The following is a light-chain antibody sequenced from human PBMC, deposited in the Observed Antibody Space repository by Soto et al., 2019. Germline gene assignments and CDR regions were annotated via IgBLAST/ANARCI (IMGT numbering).Light chain of an antibody. CDR3: QQYNKWPPFT. Sequence: EIVMTQFPATLSVFPGERATLFCRASQSVSNNLAWYQQQPGQAPRLLIYNAYTRATGIPARFSGSGSGTEFTLTINSLQSEDFAVYYCQQYNKWPPFTFGPGTKVDI. CDR2: NAY. J-gene: IGKJ3*01. CDR1: QSVSNN. V-gene: IGKV3-15*01.